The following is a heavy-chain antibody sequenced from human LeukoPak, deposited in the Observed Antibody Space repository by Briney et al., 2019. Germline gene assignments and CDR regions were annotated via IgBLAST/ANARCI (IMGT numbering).Heavy chain of an antibody. Sequence: SVKVSCKASGGTFSSYAISWVRQAPGQGLEWMGGIIPIFGTANYAQKFQGRVTITADESTSTAYMELSSLRFEDTAVYYCASGSPGNYYFYGMDVWGQGTTVTVSS. J-gene: IGHJ6*02. D-gene: IGHD1-1*01. CDR3: ASGSPGNYYFYGMDV. V-gene: IGHV1-69*01. CDR1: GGTFSSYA. CDR2: IIPIFGTA.